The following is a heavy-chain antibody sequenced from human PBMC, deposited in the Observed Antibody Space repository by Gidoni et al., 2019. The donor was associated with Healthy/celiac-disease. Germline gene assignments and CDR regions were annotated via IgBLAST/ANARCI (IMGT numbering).Heavy chain of an antibody. Sequence: GSIYHSGSTYYNPSLKSRVTISVDTSKNQFSLKLSSVTAADTAVYYCARDKYGDYNWFDPWGQGTLVTVSS. CDR3: ARDKYGDYNWFDP. D-gene: IGHD4-17*01. V-gene: IGHV4-38-2*02. CDR2: IYHSGST. J-gene: IGHJ5*02.